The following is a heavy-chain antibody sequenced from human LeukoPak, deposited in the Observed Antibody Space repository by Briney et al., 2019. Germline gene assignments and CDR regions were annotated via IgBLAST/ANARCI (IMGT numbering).Heavy chain of an antibody. Sequence: GGSLRLSCAASGFTFSSYSMYWVRQAPGKGLEWVSSISSSSSYIYYADSVKGRFTISRDNARNSVYLQMNSLRVEDTAVYYCAGGTGWITDVWGQGTTVTVSS. J-gene: IGHJ6*02. CDR2: ISSSSSYI. D-gene: IGHD6-19*01. V-gene: IGHV3-21*01. CDR3: AGGTGWITDV. CDR1: GFTFSSYS.